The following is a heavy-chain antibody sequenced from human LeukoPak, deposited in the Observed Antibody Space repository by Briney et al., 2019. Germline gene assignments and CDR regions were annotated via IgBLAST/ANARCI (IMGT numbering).Heavy chain of an antibody. CDR1: GGSFSGYY. V-gene: IGHV4-34*01. J-gene: IGHJ5*02. CDR3: ARGAYYDFWSGYYNRLPGFDP. CDR2: INHSGST. Sequence: SETLSLTCAVYGGSFSGYYWSWIRQPPGKGLEWIGEINHSGSTNYNPSLKSQVTISVDTSKNQFSLKLSSVTAADTAVYYCARGAYYDFWSGYYNRLPGFDPWGQGTLVTVSS. D-gene: IGHD3-3*01.